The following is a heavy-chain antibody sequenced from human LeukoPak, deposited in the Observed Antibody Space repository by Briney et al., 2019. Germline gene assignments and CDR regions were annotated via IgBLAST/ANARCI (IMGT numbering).Heavy chain of an antibody. D-gene: IGHD4-17*01. CDR3: ARRGDYGDFWFDP. CDR2: INHSGST. CDR1: GFTFSSYA. V-gene: IGHV4-34*01. Sequence: GSLRLSCAASGFTFSSYAMSWIRQPPGKGLEWIGEINHSGSTNYNPSLKSRVTISVDTSKNQFSLKLSSVTAADTAVYYCARRGDYGDFWFDPWGQGTLVTVSS. J-gene: IGHJ5*02.